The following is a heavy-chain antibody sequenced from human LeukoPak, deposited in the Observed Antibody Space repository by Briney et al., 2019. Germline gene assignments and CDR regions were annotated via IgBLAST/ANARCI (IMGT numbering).Heavy chain of an antibody. D-gene: IGHD5-24*01. Sequence: ASVKVSCKASGYTFTSYDINWVRQATGQGLEWMGWMNPNSGNTGYAQKFQGRVTMTRNTSISTAYMELSSLRSEDTAVYYCASSRDGRGAFDIWGQGTMVTVSS. CDR3: ASSRDGRGAFDI. CDR2: MNPNSGNT. CDR1: GYTFTSYD. J-gene: IGHJ3*02. V-gene: IGHV1-8*01.